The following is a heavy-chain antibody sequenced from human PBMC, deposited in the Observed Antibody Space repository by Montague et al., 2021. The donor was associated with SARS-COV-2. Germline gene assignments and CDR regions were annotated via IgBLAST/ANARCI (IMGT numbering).Heavy chain of an antibody. CDR1: GFSLSTSGMC. D-gene: IGHD1-26*01. CDR3: ARIWGATRGDAFDI. Sequence: PALVKPTQTLTLTCTFSGFSLSTSGMCVSWIRQPPGKALEWLALIDWDDDKYYSTSLKTRLTFSKDTSKNQVVLTMTNMDPVDTATYYCARIWGATRGDAFDIWGQGTMVTVSS. CDR2: IDWDDDK. V-gene: IGHV2-70*01. J-gene: IGHJ3*02.